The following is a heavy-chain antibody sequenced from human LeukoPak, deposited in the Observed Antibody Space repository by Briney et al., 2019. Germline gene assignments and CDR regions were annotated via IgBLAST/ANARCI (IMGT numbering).Heavy chain of an antibody. CDR2: IYYSGST. V-gene: IGHV4-39*01. Sequence: KASETLSLTCTVSGGSISSSSYYWGWIRQPPGKGLEWIGSIYYSGSTYYNPSLKSRVTISVDTSKNQFSLKLSSVTAADTAVYYCASTVRYDFWSGYYPWDYWGQGTLVTVSS. D-gene: IGHD3-3*01. CDR1: GGSISSSSYY. CDR3: ASTVRYDFWSGYYPWDY. J-gene: IGHJ4*02.